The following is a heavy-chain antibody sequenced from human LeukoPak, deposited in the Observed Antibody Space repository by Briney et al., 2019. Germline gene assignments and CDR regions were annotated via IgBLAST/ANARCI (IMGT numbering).Heavy chain of an antibody. CDR2: IYRSGST. CDR3: ARAWSGYNLFDS. J-gene: IGHJ4*02. CDR1: GGFISSYS. Sequence: SETLSLTCTVSGGFISSYSWSWIRQPAGKGLEWIGRIYRSGSTDYNPSLKSRVTMSVDTSKNQFSLKLSSVTAADTSIYYCARAWSGYNLFDSWGQGILVTVSS. D-gene: IGHD3-3*01. V-gene: IGHV4-4*07.